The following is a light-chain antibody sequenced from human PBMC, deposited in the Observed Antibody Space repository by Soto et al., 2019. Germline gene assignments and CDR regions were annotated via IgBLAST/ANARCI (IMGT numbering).Light chain of an antibody. CDR3: QQRDSWPST. Sequence: EIVLTQSPGTLSLSPGERATLSCRASQSISTYLAWYQQKPGQAPRLLIYEATKRANGIPARFSGSGSGTEFSLTISSLGPEGVEVYCCQQRDSWPSTCGGGTKV. V-gene: IGKV3-11*01. J-gene: IGKJ4*01. CDR2: EAT. CDR1: QSISTY.